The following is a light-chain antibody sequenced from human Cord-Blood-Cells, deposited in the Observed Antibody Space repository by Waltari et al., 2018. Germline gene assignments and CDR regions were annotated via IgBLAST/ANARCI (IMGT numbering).Light chain of an antibody. Sequence: DIQMTQSPSSLSASVGDRVTITSRASKSISSYLNWYQQKPGKAPKLLIYAASSLQSWVPSRFSCSGSGTYFTLIISSLQPEDFATYYCQQSYSTPQGLTFGGGTKVEIK. V-gene: IGKV1-39*01. CDR3: QQSYSTPQGLT. CDR2: AAS. CDR1: KSISSY. J-gene: IGKJ4*01.